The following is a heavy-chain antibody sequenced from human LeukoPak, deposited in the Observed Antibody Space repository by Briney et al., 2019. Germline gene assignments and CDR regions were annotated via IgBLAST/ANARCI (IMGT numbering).Heavy chain of an antibody. Sequence: SETLSLTCTVSGGSISSHYWSWIRQPPGEGLEWIGYIYYSGSTNCNPSLKSRVTISVDTSKNQFSLKLSSVTAADTAVYYCARAPPRITIFGVVPNRFDPWGQGTLVTVSS. J-gene: IGHJ5*02. V-gene: IGHV4-59*11. CDR1: GGSISSHY. CDR2: IYYSGST. CDR3: ARAPPRITIFGVVPNRFDP. D-gene: IGHD3-3*01.